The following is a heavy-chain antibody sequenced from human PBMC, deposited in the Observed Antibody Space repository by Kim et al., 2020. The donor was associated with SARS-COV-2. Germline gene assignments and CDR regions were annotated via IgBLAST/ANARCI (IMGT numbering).Heavy chain of an antibody. V-gene: IGHV3-7*01. D-gene: IGHD3-10*01. Sequence: GGSLRLSCAASGFTFSTYWMTWVRQAPGKGLEWVANIKRDGSENNYVDSVKGRFTISRDNAKNTLYLQMNSLRPEDTAVYYCARGVLPGYWGQGTLVTVSS. CDR3: ARGVLPGY. CDR1: GFTFSTYW. CDR2: IKRDGSEN. J-gene: IGHJ4*02.